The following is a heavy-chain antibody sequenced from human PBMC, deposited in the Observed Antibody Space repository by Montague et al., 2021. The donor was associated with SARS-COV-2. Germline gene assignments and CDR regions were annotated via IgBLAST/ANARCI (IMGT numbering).Heavy chain of an antibody. D-gene: IGHD3-3*01. V-gene: IGHV4-39*01. CDR1: GSSISSSSYY. J-gene: IGHJ3*02. CDR2: IYYSGST. CDR3: ARHSGRDTIFGVVIIPDAFDI. Sequence: SETLSLTCTVSGSSISSSSYYWGWIRQPPRKGLEWIGSIYYSGSTYYNPSLKSRVTISVDTSKNQFSLKLSSVTAADTAVYYCARHSGRDTIFGVVIIPDAFDIWGQGTVVTVSS.